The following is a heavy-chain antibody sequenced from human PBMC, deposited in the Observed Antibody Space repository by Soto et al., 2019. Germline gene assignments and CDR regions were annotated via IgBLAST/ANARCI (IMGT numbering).Heavy chain of an antibody. D-gene: IGHD2-21*02. Sequence: ASVKVSCKASGYTFTSYSISWVRQAPGQGLEWMGWISPYNGNTNYSQKFQGRVTITRDTSASTAYMELSSLRSEDTAVYYCARSIVVVTALDYWGQGTLVTSPQ. CDR2: ISPYNGNT. CDR1: GYTFTSYS. J-gene: IGHJ4*02. CDR3: ARSIVVVTALDY. V-gene: IGHV1-18*01.